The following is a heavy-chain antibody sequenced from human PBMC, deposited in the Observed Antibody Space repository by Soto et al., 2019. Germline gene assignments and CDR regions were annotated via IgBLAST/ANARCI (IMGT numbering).Heavy chain of an antibody. Sequence: SVKVSCKASGGTFSSYAISWVRQVPGQGLEWMGGIIPIFGTANYAQKFQGRVTITADGSTSTAYMELSSLRSEDTAVYYCAVILEWFPYYYYYGMDVWGQGTTVTVS. J-gene: IGHJ6*02. CDR1: GGTFSSYA. CDR3: AVILEWFPYYYYYGMDV. CDR2: IIPIFGTA. D-gene: IGHD3-3*01. V-gene: IGHV1-69*13.